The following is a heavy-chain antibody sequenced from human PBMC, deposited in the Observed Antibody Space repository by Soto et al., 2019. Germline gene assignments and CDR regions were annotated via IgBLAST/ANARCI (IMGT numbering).Heavy chain of an antibody. Sequence: QVQLQESGPGLVKPSQTLSLTCTVSGGSISSGGYYWSWIRQHPGKGLEWIGYIYYSGSTYYNPSLKSRVTISVDTSKNQLSLKLSSVTAADTAVYYCARVAYCGGDCYYYFQHWGQGTLVPVSS. CDR3: ARVAYCGGDCYYYFQH. J-gene: IGHJ1*01. V-gene: IGHV4-31*03. D-gene: IGHD2-21*02. CDR2: IYYSGST. CDR1: GGSISSGGYY.